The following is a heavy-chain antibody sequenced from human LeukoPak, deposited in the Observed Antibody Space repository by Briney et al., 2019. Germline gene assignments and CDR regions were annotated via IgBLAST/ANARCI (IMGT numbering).Heavy chain of an antibody. Sequence: ASVKVCCKASGYTFTSYGMSWVRQAPGQGLEWMGWISTYNGNTNNAQELQGRITMTTDTSTSTAYMQMRSLRSDDTAVYYCARTHYYDSSGYGNGLLDVWGKGTTVTVSS. CDR1: GYTFTSYG. CDR2: ISTYNGNT. V-gene: IGHV1-18*01. CDR3: ARTHYYDSSGYGNGLLDV. J-gene: IGHJ6*04. D-gene: IGHD3-22*01.